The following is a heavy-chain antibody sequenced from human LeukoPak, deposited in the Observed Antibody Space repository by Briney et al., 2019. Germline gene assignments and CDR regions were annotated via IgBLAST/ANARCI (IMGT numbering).Heavy chain of an antibody. CDR2: IYYSGST. CDR3: ARQRYNWNDWGAGFDY. Sequence: SETLSLTCTVSGGSISSYYWSWIRRPPGKGLEWIGYIYYSGSTNYNPSLKSRVTISVDTSKNQFSLKLSSVTAADTAVYYCARQRYNWNDWGAGFDYWGQGTLVTVSS. J-gene: IGHJ4*02. V-gene: IGHV4-59*08. CDR1: GGSISSYY. D-gene: IGHD1-1*01.